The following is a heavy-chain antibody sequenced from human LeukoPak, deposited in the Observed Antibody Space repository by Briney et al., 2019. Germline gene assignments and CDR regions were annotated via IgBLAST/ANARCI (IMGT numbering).Heavy chain of an antibody. V-gene: IGHV3-11*01. D-gene: IGHD2-2*01. CDR3: ARDKGCSSTSCYASWFDP. J-gene: IGHJ5*02. CDR1: GFTFSDYY. CDR2: ISSSGSTI. Sequence: RSGGSLRLSCAASGFTFSDYYMSWIRQAPGKGLEWVSYISSSGSTIYYADSVKGRFTISRDNAKNSLYLQMNSLRAEDTAVYYCARDKGCSSTSCYASWFDPWGQGTLVTVSS.